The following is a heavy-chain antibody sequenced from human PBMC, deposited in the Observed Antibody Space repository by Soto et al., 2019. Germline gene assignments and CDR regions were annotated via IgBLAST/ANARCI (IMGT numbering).Heavy chain of an antibody. CDR3: ARHVPISSDYYYYGLDV. Sequence: HGESLKISCKASGYSFTTYFIGWVRQMPGKGLEWMGFIYPGDSDTRYSPSFQGQVTISADNSITTAYLQWSSLKASDTAIYYCARHVPISSDYYYYGLDVWGQGTTVTVSS. CDR2: IYPGDSDT. CDR1: GYSFTTYF. D-gene: IGHD3-22*01. V-gene: IGHV5-51*01. J-gene: IGHJ6*02.